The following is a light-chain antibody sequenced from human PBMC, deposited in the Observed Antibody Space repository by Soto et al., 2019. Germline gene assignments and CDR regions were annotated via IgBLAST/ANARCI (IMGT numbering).Light chain of an antibody. CDR2: DAS. Sequence: DIQMTQSPSTLSASVGDRVTITCRASQSISSWLAWYQQKPGKAPKLLIYDASSLESGVPSRFSGSGSGTEFTLTISSLQPDDFATYYCQQYKVFATFGQGTKLEIK. CDR3: QQYKVFAT. V-gene: IGKV1-5*01. CDR1: QSISSW. J-gene: IGKJ2*01.